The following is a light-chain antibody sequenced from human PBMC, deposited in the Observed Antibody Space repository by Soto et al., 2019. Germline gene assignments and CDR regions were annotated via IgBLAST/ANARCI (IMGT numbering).Light chain of an antibody. Sequence: DIVMTQSPDSLAVSLGERATINCKSSRSLLHGSNNENFLAWYQQRPGQPPKLLFYWASTRQSGVPERFSGSGSETDFTLTISSLRAEDVALYYCQQYFGIPLTFGGGTKVEIK. CDR2: WAS. V-gene: IGKV4-1*01. CDR3: QQYFGIPLT. CDR1: RSLLHGSNNENF. J-gene: IGKJ4*01.